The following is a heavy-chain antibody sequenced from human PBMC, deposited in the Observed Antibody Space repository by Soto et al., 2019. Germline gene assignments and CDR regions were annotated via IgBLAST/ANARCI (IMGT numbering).Heavy chain of an antibody. CDR1: GYSFTSYW. J-gene: IGHJ4*01. V-gene: IGHV5-51*01. D-gene: IGHD5-18*01. Sequence: GEALKISCKASGYSFTSYWIGWVRQKPGKGLEWMGIIYPGDSDTRYSPSFQGQVTISADRSISTAYLQWSSLKASDTAMYYFASQFPYSLGPQPDYSGHGTLVPVSS. CDR2: IYPGDSDT. CDR3: ASQFPYSLGPQPDY.